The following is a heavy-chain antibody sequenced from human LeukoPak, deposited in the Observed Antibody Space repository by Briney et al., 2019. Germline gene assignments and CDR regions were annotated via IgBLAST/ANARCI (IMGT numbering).Heavy chain of an antibody. CDR2: LSGSGDNT. CDR1: GFTFSSYA. D-gene: IGHD4-17*01. CDR3: AKDLTVTTRGDALDI. V-gene: IGHV3-23*01. J-gene: IGHJ3*02. Sequence: PGGSLRLSCAASGFTFSSYAMSWVRQAPGKGLEWVSSLSGSGDNTYYADSVKDRFTISRDNSKNTLYLQMNSLRVEDTAVYYCAKDLTVTTRGDALDIWGQGTMVTVSS.